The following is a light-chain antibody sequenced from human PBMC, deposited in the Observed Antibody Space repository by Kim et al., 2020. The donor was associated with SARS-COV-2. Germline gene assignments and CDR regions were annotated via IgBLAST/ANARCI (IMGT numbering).Light chain of an antibody. CDR3: ISYTSSSLVV. CDR1: SSDVGGYNY. CDR2: DVS. V-gene: IGLV2-14*01. J-gene: IGLJ2*01. Sequence: QSVLTQPASVSGSPGQSITISCTGTSSDVGGYNYVSWYQQHPGKAPKLMIYDVSKRPSGVSNRFSGSKSGNAASLTISGLHAEDEADYYCISYTSSSLVVFGGGAQLTVL.